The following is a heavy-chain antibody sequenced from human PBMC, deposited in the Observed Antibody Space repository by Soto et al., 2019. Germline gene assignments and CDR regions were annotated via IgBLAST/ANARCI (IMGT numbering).Heavy chain of an antibody. CDR2: ISGYNGDT. CDR1: GYTFTTYG. D-gene: IGHD3-10*02. Sequence: ASVKVSCKASGYTFTTYGISWVRQAPGQGLEWMGWISGYNGDTKYAQELQDRVTMTTDTSTSTAYMELRSLRSDDTAVYYCAGEYCRYGSCSGSDFWGQGTVVTVSS. J-gene: IGHJ4*02. CDR3: AGEYCRYGSCSGSDF. V-gene: IGHV1-18*01.